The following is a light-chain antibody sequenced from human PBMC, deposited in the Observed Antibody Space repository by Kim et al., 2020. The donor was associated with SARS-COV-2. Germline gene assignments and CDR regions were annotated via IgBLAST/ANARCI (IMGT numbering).Light chain of an antibody. CDR1: QSLLHSNGYNY. CDR2: LGS. J-gene: IGKJ2*03. CDR3: MQALQTPRS. V-gene: IGKV2-28*01. Sequence: EPASTSCRASQSLLHSNGYNYLDWYLQKPGQSPQLLIYLGSNRASGVPDRFSGSGSGTDFTLQISRVEAEDVGVYFCMQALQTPRSFGQGTKLEI.